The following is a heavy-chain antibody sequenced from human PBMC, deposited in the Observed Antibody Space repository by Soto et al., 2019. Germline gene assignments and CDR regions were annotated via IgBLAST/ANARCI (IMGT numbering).Heavy chain of an antibody. V-gene: IGHV3-30*03. CDR1: GFSFSSYG. J-gene: IGHJ6*02. Sequence: HPGGSLRLSCAASGFSFSSYGMKWGRLAPGKGLEWVAATTYDGGIKHYVDSVKGRFTISRDNSKNTLYLQMNSLRVEDTATYYCAGALENPYFYYGLSVWGQGTPVTVSS. D-gene: IGHD1-1*01. CDR3: AGALENPYFYYGLSV. CDR2: TTYDGGIK.